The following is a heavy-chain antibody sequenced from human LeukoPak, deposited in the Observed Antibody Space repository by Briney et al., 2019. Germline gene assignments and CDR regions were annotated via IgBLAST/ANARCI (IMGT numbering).Heavy chain of an antibody. Sequence: SETLSLTCTVSGGSISSGSYYWSWIRQPAGKGLEWIGRIYTSGSTNYNPSLKSRVTISVDTSKNQFSLKLSSVTAADTAVYYCARDGGVGATKGTWGQGTLVTVSS. CDR1: GGSISSGSYY. J-gene: IGHJ5*02. V-gene: IGHV4-61*02. CDR3: ARDGGVGATKGT. D-gene: IGHD1-26*01. CDR2: IYTSGST.